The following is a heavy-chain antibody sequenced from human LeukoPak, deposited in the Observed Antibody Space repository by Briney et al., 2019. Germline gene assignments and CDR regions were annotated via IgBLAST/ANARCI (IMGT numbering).Heavy chain of an antibody. Sequence: GGSLRLSCAASGFTFSNAWMSWVRQAPGKGLEWVGRIRRQTDGGTTDYAAPVKGRFTISRDDSKNTLYLQMNSLKTEDTAVYYCTTVPRGFDWTNAFDIWGQGTMVTVSS. J-gene: IGHJ3*02. CDR2: IRRQTDGGTT. CDR3: TTVPRGFDWTNAFDI. V-gene: IGHV3-15*01. D-gene: IGHD3-9*01. CDR1: GFTFSNAW.